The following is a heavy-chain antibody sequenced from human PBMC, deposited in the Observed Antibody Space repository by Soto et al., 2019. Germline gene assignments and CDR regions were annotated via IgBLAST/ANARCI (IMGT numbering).Heavy chain of an antibody. D-gene: IGHD7-27*01. V-gene: IGHV3-21*01. CDR1: GFTFSSYS. CDR2: ISSSSSYI. CDR3: ARDNSGDSYYYYGMDV. J-gene: IGHJ6*02. Sequence: LRLSCAASGFTFSSYSMNWVRQAPGKGLEWVSSISSSSSYIYYADSVKGRFTISRDNAKNSLYLQMNSLRAEDTAVYYCARDNSGDSYYYYGMDVWGQGTTVTVSS.